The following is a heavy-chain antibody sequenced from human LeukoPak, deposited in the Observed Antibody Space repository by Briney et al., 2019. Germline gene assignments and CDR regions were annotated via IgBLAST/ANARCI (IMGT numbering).Heavy chain of an antibody. J-gene: IGHJ4*02. CDR1: GFTFSSYS. D-gene: IGHD6-6*01. Sequence: GGSLRLSCAASGFTFSSYSMNWVRQAPGKGLEWVSYISSSSSTIYYADSVKGRFTISRDNAKNSLYLQMNRLRAEDTAVYYCAREAYSSSKYFDYWGQGTLVTVSS. CDR2: ISSSSSTI. V-gene: IGHV3-48*04. CDR3: AREAYSSSKYFDY.